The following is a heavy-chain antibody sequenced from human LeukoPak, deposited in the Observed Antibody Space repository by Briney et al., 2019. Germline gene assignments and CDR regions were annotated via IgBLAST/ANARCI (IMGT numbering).Heavy chain of an antibody. V-gene: IGHV3-23*01. CDR1: GFTFSSYA. D-gene: IGHD3-3*01. CDR3: AKGRVGIRGYFDY. CDR2: INDNGAGT. J-gene: IGHJ4*02. Sequence: GGSLRLSCAASGFTFSSYAMSWVRQAPGKGLKWVSTINDNGAGTYYADSVKGRFTISRDNSYNTVSLQMNSLRDEDTGVYYCAKGRVGIRGYFDYWGQGTLVTVSS.